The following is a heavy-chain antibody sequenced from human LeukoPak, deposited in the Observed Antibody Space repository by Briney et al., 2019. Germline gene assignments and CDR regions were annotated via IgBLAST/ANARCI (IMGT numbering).Heavy chain of an antibody. Sequence: PSETLSLTCTVSGYSISSGYYWGWIRQPPGKGLEWIGSIYHSGSTYYNPSLKSRVTISVDTSKNQFSLKLSSVTAADTAVYYCAKSSYSIFDCWGQGTLVTVSS. CDR1: GYSISSGYY. J-gene: IGHJ4*02. CDR3: AKSSYSIFDC. D-gene: IGHD5-18*01. CDR2: IYHSGST. V-gene: IGHV4-38-2*02.